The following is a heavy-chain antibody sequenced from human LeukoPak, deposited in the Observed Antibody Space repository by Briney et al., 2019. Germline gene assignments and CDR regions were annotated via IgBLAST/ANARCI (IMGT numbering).Heavy chain of an antibody. CDR2: ITVSGGTT. CDR1: GFTFSNYA. D-gene: IGHD2-8*01. V-gene: IGHV3-23*01. J-gene: IGHJ4*02. Sequence: GGSLRLSCAASGFTFSNYAMSWVRPAPGKGLEWVSAITVSGGTTYYADSAKGRFTISRDNSKNTVYLQMNSLRAEDTAVYYCAKGPDKYGIKAYADFWGQGTLVTVSS. CDR3: AKGPDKYGIKAYADF.